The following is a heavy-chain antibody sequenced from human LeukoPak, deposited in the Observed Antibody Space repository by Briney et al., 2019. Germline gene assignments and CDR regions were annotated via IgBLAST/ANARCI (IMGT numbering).Heavy chain of an antibody. J-gene: IGHJ4*02. CDR3: ARVKTGNYYDSSGYYY. V-gene: IGHV1-69*04. CDR2: IIPIFGIA. Sequence: SVKVSCKASGGTLSSYAISWVRQAPGQGLGWMGRIIPIFGIANYAQKFQGRVTITADKSTSTAYMELSSLRSEDTAVYYSARVKTGNYYDSSGYYYWGQGTLVTVSS. CDR1: GGTLSSYA. D-gene: IGHD3-22*01.